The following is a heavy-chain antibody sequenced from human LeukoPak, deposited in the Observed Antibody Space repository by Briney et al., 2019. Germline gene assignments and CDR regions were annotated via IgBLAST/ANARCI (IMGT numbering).Heavy chain of an antibody. CDR2: SRNKAQSFTI. CDR1: GLIFSDHY. CDR3: ARPPHAGSYSIDY. V-gene: IGHV3-72*01. D-gene: IGHD1-26*01. Sequence: GGSLRLSCAVSGLIFSDHYIDWVRQAPGKGLEWVGRSRNKAQSFTIHYAASVKGRFTISRDDSKNSLYLQMDSLKTEDTAVYYCARPPHAGSYSIDYWGQGTLVTVSS. J-gene: IGHJ4*02.